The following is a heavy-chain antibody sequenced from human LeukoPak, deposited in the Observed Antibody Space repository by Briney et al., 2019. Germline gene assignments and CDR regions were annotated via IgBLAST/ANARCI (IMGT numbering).Heavy chain of an antibody. D-gene: IGHD6-19*01. CDR1: GGSISSYY. J-gene: IGHJ4*02. V-gene: IGHV4-59*01. CDR2: IYYSGST. CDR3: ARGDSSGWYYFDY. Sequence: SGTLSLTCTVSGGSISSYYWSWIRQPPGKGLEWIGFIYYSGSTTYNPSLKSRVTISIDTSKNQCSLKLNSVTAADTAVYFCARGDSSGWYYFDYWGQGTLVTVSS.